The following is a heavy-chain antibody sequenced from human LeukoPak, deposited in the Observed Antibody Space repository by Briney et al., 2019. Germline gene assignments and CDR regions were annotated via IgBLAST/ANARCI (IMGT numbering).Heavy chain of an antibody. CDR2: IIPIFGTA. J-gene: IGHJ4*02. D-gene: IGHD3-3*01. Sequence: ASVKVSCKASGGTFGSYAISWVRQAPGQGLEWMGGIIPIFGTANYAQKFQGRVTITADESTSTAYTELSSLRSEDTAVYYCARSLGFSPPFDYWGQGTLVTVSS. CDR3: ARSLGFSPPFDY. CDR1: GGTFGSYA. V-gene: IGHV1-69*13.